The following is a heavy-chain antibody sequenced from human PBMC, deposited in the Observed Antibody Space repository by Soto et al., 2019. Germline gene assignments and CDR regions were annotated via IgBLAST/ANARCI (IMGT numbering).Heavy chain of an antibody. Sequence: GALRLSGAASGCSFSSDAMSWVRQAPGKGLEWVSAISGSGGSTYYADSVKGRFTISRDNSKNTLFLQMNSLRAEDTAVYYCAKLGNTFYYDTTGSPMDFRGQGTTLPVS. V-gene: IGHV3-23*01. CDR1: GCSFSSDA. J-gene: IGHJ6*02. CDR3: AKLGNTFYYDTTGSPMDF. CDR2: ISGSGGST. D-gene: IGHD3-22*01.